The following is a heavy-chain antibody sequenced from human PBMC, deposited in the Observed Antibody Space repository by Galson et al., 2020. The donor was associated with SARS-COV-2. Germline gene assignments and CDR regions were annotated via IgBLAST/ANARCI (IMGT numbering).Heavy chain of an antibody. Sequence: GPTLVKPTQNLPLTCTFSGFSLSTSGVGVGWIRQPPGKALEWLALIYWDDDKRYSPSLKSRLTITKDTSKNQVVLTMTNMDPVDTATYYCAHRLGIAAAGPYFDYWGQGTLVTVSS. J-gene: IGHJ4*02. CDR2: IYWDDDK. V-gene: IGHV2-5*02. CDR1: GFSLSTSGVG. D-gene: IGHD6-13*01. CDR3: AHRLGIAAAGPYFDY.